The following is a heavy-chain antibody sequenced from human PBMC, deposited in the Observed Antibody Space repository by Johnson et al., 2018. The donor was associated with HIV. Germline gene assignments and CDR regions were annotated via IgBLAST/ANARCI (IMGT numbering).Heavy chain of an antibody. CDR2: IYSGGNT. D-gene: IGHD3-9*01. Sequence: VQLVESGGGLIHPGGSLRLSCEASGFSISSNYLSWVRQAPGKSLEWVSIIYSGGNTYYADSVKGRFTISRDNSKNTLYLQMNSLRAEDTAMYYCARDRIFTGYDAFDIWGQGTMVTVSS. CDR1: GFSISSNY. V-gene: IGHV3-53*01. J-gene: IGHJ3*02. CDR3: ARDRIFTGYDAFDI.